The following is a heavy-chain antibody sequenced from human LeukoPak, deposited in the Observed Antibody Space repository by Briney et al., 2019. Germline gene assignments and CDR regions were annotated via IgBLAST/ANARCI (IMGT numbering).Heavy chain of an antibody. D-gene: IGHD3-22*01. CDR1: GGSISSYC. V-gene: IGHV4-4*07. CDR2: IYTSGST. CDR3: ARDYYDSSGYSGWFDP. Sequence: SETLSLTCTVSGGSISSYCWSWIRQPAGKGLEWIGRIYTSGSTNYNPSLKGRVTMSVDTSKNQFSLKLSSVTAADTAVYYCARDYYDSSGYSGWFDPWGQGTLVTVSS. J-gene: IGHJ5*02.